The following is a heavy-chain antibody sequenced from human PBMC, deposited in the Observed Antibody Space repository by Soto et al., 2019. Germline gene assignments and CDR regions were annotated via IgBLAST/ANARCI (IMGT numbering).Heavy chain of an antibody. D-gene: IGHD6-19*01. CDR2: INPNSGGT. V-gene: IGHV1-2*04. J-gene: IGHJ4*02. CDR3: ARESGRGPSYSSGWYVFDY. Sequence: ASVKVSCKASGYTFTGYYMHWVRQAPGQGLECMGWINPNSGGTNYAQKFQGWVTMTRDTSISTAYMELSRLRSDDTAVYYCARESGRGPSYSSGWYVFDYWGQGTLVTVSS. CDR1: GYTFTGYY.